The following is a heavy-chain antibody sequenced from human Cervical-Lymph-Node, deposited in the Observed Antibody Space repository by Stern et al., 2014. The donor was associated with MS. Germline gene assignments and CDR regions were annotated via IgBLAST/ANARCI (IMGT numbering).Heavy chain of an antibody. D-gene: IGHD6-13*01. J-gene: IGHJ4*02. CDR3: ARSSSWPHLFDY. CDR1: GASISSGDYL. Sequence: QVQLQESGPGLVKPSQTLSLPCTVSGASISSGDYLWSWIRQHPGKGLAWIGYIYYSGGAYYNKSLKSRVTISLDTSKNQFSLKLSSVTAADTAVYYCARSSSWPHLFDYWGQGTLVAVSS. CDR2: IYYSGGA. V-gene: IGHV4-31*03.